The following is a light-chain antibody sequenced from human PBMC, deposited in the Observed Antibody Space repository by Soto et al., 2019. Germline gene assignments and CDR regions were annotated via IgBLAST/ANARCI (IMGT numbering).Light chain of an antibody. CDR1: QSVSSSY. Sequence: EVMLTQSPGTLSLSPGERATLSCRASQSVSSSYLAWYQQKSGQAPRLLIYGASNRATGIPDRFSGSGSGTDFTLTIRRLEPEDFAVYYCQQYDTLPRTFGQGTKVEF. CDR3: QQYDTLPRT. CDR2: GAS. J-gene: IGKJ1*01. V-gene: IGKV3-20*01.